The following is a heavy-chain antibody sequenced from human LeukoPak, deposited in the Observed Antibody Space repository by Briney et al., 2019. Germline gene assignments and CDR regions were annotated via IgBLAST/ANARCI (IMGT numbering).Heavy chain of an antibody. CDR3: ARVRGYSYPDV. CDR2: IYYSGST. Sequence: PSETLSLTCTVSGGSINDITYYWGWIRQPPGKGLEWIGSIYYSGSTYYNPSPKSRVTISVDTSKNQFSLKLSSVTAADTAVYYCARVRGYSYPDVWGKGTTVTVSS. CDR1: GGSINDITYY. V-gene: IGHV4-39*07. D-gene: IGHD5-18*01. J-gene: IGHJ6*04.